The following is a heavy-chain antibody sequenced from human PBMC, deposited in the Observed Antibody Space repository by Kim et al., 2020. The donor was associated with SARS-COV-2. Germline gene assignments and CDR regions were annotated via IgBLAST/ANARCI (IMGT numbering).Heavy chain of an antibody. CDR3: ARVRYFDWLLPHHYFDY. CDR1: GGSFSGYY. CDR2: INHRGST. Sequence: SETLSLTCAVYGGSFSGYYWSWIRQPPGKGLEWIGEINHRGSTNYNPSLKSRVTISVDTSKNQFSLKLSSVTAADTAVYYCARVRYFDWLLPHHYFDYWG. V-gene: IGHV4-34*01. D-gene: IGHD3-9*01. J-gene: IGHJ4*01.